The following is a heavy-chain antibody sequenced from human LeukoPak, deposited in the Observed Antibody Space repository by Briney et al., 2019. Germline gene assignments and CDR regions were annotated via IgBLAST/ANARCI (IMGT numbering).Heavy chain of an antibody. V-gene: IGHV1-69*13. CDR1: GGTFSSYA. J-gene: IGHJ6*03. Sequence: ASVKVSCKASGGTFSSYAISWVRQAPGQGLEWMGGIIPIFGTANYAQKFQGRVTITADESTSTAYMELSSLRSEDTAVYYCARVPYSSSWDGYYYYMDVWGKGTTVTVSS. D-gene: IGHD6-13*01. CDR2: IIPIFGTA. CDR3: ARVPYSSSWDGYYYYMDV.